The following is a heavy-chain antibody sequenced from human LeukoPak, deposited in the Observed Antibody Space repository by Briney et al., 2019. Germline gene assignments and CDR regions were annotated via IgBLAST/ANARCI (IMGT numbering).Heavy chain of an antibody. CDR1: GGSISSYY. CDR3: AGDIQGVCGRPSSPYLFDY. Sequence: PSETLSLTCTVSGGSISSYYWSWIQQPAGKGLEWIGRIYTSGSTNYNPSLKSRVTMSVDTSKNQSSLKLSSVTAADTAVYDCAGDIQGVCGRPSSPYLFDYGGQGPLATVSS. V-gene: IGHV4-4*07. J-gene: IGHJ4*02. CDR2: IYTSGST. D-gene: IGHD2-2*01.